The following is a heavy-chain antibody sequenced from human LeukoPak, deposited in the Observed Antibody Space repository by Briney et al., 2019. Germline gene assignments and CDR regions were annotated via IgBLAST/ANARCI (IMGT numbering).Heavy chain of an antibody. CDR3: AREGPRGSGWYDY. CDR2: INPNSGGT. J-gene: IGHJ4*02. V-gene: IGHV1-2*02. D-gene: IGHD6-19*01. CDR1: GYTFTGYY. Sequence: ASVRVSCKASGYTFTGYYMYWVRQAPGQGLEWMGWINPNSGGTNYAQTFQGRVTMTRDTSISTAYMELSRLRSDDTAVYYCAREGPRGSGWYDYWGQGTMVTVSS.